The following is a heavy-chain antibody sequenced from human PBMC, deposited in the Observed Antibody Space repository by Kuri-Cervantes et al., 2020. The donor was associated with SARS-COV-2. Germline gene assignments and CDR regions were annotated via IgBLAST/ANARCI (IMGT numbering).Heavy chain of an antibody. CDR3: ERGVYGDYLS. J-gene: IGHJ5*02. V-gene: IGHV4-59*01. Sequence: GSLRLSCTVSGGSISSYYWSWIRQPPGKGLEWIGYIYYSGSTNYNPSLKSRVTISVYTSKNQFSLKLSSVTAADTAVYYCERGVYGDYLSWGQGTLVTVSS. CDR1: GGSISSYY. D-gene: IGHD4-17*01. CDR2: IYYSGST.